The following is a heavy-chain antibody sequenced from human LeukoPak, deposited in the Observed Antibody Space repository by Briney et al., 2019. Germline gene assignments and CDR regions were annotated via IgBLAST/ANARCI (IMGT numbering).Heavy chain of an antibody. V-gene: IGHV4-31*03. J-gene: IGHJ3*02. D-gene: IGHD3-10*01. Sequence: SETLSLTCTVSGGSISSGGYYWSWIRQHPGKGLEWIGYIYYSGNTYYNPSLKSRVTISIDTSKNQFSLKLSSVTAADTAVYYCARDGSGSFAAFDIWGRGTMVTVSS. CDR3: ARDGSGSFAAFDI. CDR1: GGSISSGGYY. CDR2: IYYSGNT.